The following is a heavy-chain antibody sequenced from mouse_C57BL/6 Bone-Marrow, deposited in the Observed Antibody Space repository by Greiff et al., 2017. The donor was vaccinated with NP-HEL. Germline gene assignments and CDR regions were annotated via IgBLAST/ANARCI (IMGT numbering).Heavy chain of an antibody. CDR3: AIYGNSWFAY. D-gene: IGHD2-1*01. CDR2: IDPSDSYT. V-gene: IGHV1-69*01. Sequence: VQLQQPGAELVMPGASVKLSCKASGYTFTSYWMHWVKQRPGQGLEWIGEIDPSDSYTNYNQKFKGKSTLTVDKSSSTAYMQLSSLTSEDSAVYYCAIYGNSWFAYWGQGTLVTVSA. J-gene: IGHJ3*01. CDR1: GYTFTSYW.